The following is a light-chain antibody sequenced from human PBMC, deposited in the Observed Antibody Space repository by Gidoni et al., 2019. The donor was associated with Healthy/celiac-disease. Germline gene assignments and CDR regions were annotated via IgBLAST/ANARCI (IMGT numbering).Light chain of an antibody. CDR3: QQSYSTPRT. Sequence: DMQTNQSPSSLSASVGDRVTITCRASQSISSYLNWYQQKPGKAPKLLIYAASSLQSGVPSRFSGSGSGTDFTLTISSLQPEDFATYYCQQSYSTPRTFGGGTKVEIK. V-gene: IGKV1-39*01. CDR2: AAS. CDR1: QSISSY. J-gene: IGKJ4*01.